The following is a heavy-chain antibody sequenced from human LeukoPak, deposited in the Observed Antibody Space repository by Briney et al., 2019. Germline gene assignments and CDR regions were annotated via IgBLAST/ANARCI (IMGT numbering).Heavy chain of an antibody. CDR2: IYYTGTT. CDR1: DGSISSYY. CDR3: ARWGHFDTSGYFVADY. Sequence: SETLSLTCTVSDGSISSYYWTWFRQPPGKGLEWIGHIYYTGTTHYNPSLQSRVSISIDTSKNQFSLKLRSVAAVDTAVYYCARWGHFDTSGYFVADYWGQGTLITVSS. J-gene: IGHJ4*02. V-gene: IGHV4-59*01. D-gene: IGHD3-22*01.